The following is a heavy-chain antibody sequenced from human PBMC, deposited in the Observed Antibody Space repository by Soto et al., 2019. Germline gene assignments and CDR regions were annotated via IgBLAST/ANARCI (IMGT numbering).Heavy chain of an antibody. V-gene: IGHV3-30-3*01. CDR2: ISYDGSNK. Sequence: QVQLVESGGGVVQPGRSLRLSCAASGFTFSSYAMHWVRQAPGKGLEWVAVISYDGSNKYYADSVKGRFTISRDNSKNTLYLQMNSLRAEDTAVYYCVREDQGDYAYFDYWGQGTLVTVSS. D-gene: IGHD3-16*01. J-gene: IGHJ4*02. CDR1: GFTFSSYA. CDR3: VREDQGDYAYFDY.